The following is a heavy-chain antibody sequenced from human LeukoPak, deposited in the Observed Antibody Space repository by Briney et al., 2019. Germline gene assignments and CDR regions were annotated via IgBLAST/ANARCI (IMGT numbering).Heavy chain of an antibody. CDR2: ISWNSGSI. Sequence: PGGSLRLSCAASGFTFDDYAMHWVRQAPGKGLEWVSGISWNSGSIGYADSVKGRFTISRDNAKNSLYLQMNSLRAEDTAVYYCARDGNYYYYMDVWGKGTTVTVSS. V-gene: IGHV3-9*01. CDR1: GFTFDDYA. J-gene: IGHJ6*03. CDR3: ARDGNYYYYMDV.